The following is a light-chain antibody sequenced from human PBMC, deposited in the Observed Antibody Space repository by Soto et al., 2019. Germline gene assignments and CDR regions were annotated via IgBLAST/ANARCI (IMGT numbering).Light chain of an antibody. J-gene: IGLJ2*01. CDR3: ATWDSSLSAGV. V-gene: IGLV1-51*01. CDR1: SSNIGNNY. CDR2: DNN. Sequence: QSVLTQPPSVSAAPGQKVTISCSGSSSNIGNNYVSWYQHLPRTAPHLLIYDNNKRPSASPDRFFGSKSGTSATLGITGLQTGDEADYYCATWDSSLSAGVFGGGTKLTVL.